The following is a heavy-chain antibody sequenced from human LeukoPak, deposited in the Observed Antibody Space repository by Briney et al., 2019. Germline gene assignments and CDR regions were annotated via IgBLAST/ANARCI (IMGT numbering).Heavy chain of an antibody. CDR2: ISAYNGNT. V-gene: IGHV1-18*01. Sequence: ASVKVSCKASGYTFTSYGISWVRQAPGQGLEWMGWISAYNGNTNYAQKLQGRVTMTTDTSTSTAYMELRSLRSDDTAVYYCARDWGYSGYDSGAYYMDVWGKGTTVTVSS. CDR1: GYTFTSYG. D-gene: IGHD5-12*01. J-gene: IGHJ6*03. CDR3: ARDWGYSGYDSGAYYMDV.